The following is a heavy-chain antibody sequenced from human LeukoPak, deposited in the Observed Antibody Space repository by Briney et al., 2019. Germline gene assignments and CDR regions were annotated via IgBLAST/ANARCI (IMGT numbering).Heavy chain of an antibody. V-gene: IGHV1-2*06. CDR3: ARGWLAETMVVTPYNY. D-gene: IGHD4-23*01. CDR2: INPNSGGT. Sequence: ASVKVSCKASGYTFTGYYMHWVRQAPGQGLEWKGRINPNSGGTNYAQKFQGRVTMTRDTSISTAYMELSRLRSDDTAVYYCARGWLAETMVVTPYNYWGQGTLVTVSS. CDR1: GYTFTGYY. J-gene: IGHJ4*02.